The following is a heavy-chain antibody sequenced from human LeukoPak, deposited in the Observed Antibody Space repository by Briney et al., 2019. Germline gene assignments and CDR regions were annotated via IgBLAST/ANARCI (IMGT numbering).Heavy chain of an antibody. CDR3: ARVQGRATPFQH. CDR1: GYTFTGYY. D-gene: IGHD5-12*01. Sequence: ASVKVSCKASGYTFTGYYMHWVRQAPGQGLEWMGIINPSGGSTSYAQKFQGRVTMTRDTSTSTVYMELSSLRSEDTAVYYCARVQGRATPFQHWGQGTLVTVSS. CDR2: INPSGGST. V-gene: IGHV1-46*01. J-gene: IGHJ1*01.